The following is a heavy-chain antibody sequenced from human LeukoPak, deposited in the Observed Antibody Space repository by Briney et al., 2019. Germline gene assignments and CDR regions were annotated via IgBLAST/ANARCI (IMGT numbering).Heavy chain of an antibody. V-gene: IGHV6-1*01. D-gene: IGHD6-13*01. CDR3: ARVPIAAAGYYYYYGMDV. CDR2: TYYRSKWYN. J-gene: IGHJ6*02. Sequence: SQTLSLTCAISGDSVSSNSAAWNWIRQSPSRGLEWLGRTYYRSKWYNDYAVSVKSRITINPDTSKNQFSLQLNSATPEDTAVYYCARVPIAAAGYYYYYGMDVWGQGTTVTVSS. CDR1: GDSVSSNSAA.